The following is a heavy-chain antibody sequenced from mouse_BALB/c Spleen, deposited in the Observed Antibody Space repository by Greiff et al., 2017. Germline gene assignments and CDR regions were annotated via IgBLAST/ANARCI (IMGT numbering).Heavy chain of an antibody. CDR1: GYSFTGYY. CDR2: INPYNGAT. D-gene: IGHD3-2*01. CDR3: ARDSSGTGNFDY. J-gene: IGHJ2*01. V-gene: IGHV1-31*01. Sequence: VQLQQSGPELVKPGASVKISCKASGYSFTGYYMHWVKQSHVKSLEWIGRINPYNGATSYNQNFKDKASLTVDKSSSTAYMELHSLTSEDSAVYYCARDSSGTGNFDYWGQGTTLTVSS.